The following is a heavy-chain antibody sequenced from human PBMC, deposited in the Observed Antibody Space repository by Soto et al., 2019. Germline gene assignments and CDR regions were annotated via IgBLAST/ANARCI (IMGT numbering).Heavy chain of an antibody. CDR3: AKIESRFFYDSTGYYPFDY. CDR1: GFTFSSYG. CDR2: ISGSGRTT. Sequence: GGSLRLSCAASGFTFSSYGMSWVRQAPGKGLEWVSGISGSGRTTYYADSVKGRFTMSRDTSKNMLYLQMNSLRAEDTAVYYCAKIESRFFYDSTGYYPFDYWGQGTLVTVSS. J-gene: IGHJ4*02. D-gene: IGHD3-22*01. V-gene: IGHV3-23*01.